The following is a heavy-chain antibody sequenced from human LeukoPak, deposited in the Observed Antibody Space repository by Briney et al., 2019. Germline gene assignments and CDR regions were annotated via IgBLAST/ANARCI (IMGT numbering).Heavy chain of an antibody. CDR3: AKVGKIAATLTNYLDY. J-gene: IGHJ4*02. Sequence: PGGSLRLSCAASGFTFSSYWMSWVRQAPGKGLEWVANIKQDGSEKYYADSVKGRFTISRDNSKNTLYLQMNSLRGEDTAVYYCAKVGKIAATLTNYLDYWGQGTLVTVSS. CDR1: GFTFSSYW. D-gene: IGHD4-11*01. V-gene: IGHV3-7*01. CDR2: IKQDGSEK.